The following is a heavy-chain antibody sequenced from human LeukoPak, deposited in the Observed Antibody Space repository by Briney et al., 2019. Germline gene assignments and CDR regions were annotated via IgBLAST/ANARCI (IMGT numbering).Heavy chain of an antibody. CDR3: SKNNWFDP. CDR1: GGSFSDYF. J-gene: IGHJ5*02. V-gene: IGHV4-34*01. Sequence: SETLSLTCAIYGGSFSDYFWSWIRQSPGKGPEWIGEIHHGAGTKYNPSLKSRVTISADSPKNQFYLKLTSVTAADTAVYYCSKNNWFDPWGQGTLVTVSS. CDR2: IHHGAGT.